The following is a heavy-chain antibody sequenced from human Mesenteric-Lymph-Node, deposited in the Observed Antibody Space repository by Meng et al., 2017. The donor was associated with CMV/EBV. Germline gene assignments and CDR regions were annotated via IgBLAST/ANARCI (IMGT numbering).Heavy chain of an antibody. Sequence: CTFSGFSLSTSGVGVCWIRQPPGKALEWLALIYWDDKNHYSPSLKSRLTITKDTSKNQVVLTMTNMNPEDTATYYCAHQSRVHYGLDYWGQGTLVTVSS. J-gene: IGHJ4*02. V-gene: IGHV2-5*02. CDR2: IYWDDKN. CDR3: AHQSRVHYGLDY. CDR1: GFSLSTSGVG. D-gene: IGHD4-17*01.